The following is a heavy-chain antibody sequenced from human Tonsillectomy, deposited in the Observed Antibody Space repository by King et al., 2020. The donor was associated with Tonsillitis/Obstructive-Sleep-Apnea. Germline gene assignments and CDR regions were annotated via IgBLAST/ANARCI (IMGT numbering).Heavy chain of an antibody. D-gene: IGHD3-3*01. CDR1: GFTFSNYA. CDR3: ASKALDQYYDCWSGPRVRYYFDY. CDR2: ISYDGSKK. V-gene: IGHV3-30*04. Sequence: QVQLVESGGGVVQPGRSLRLSCAASGFTFSNYAMHWVRQAPGKGLEWVAVISYDGSKKYYADSVKGRFTISRDNSKNPLYLQMNSLRPEDTAVYYCASKALDQYYDCWSGPRVRYYFDYWGQGTLVTVSS. J-gene: IGHJ4*02.